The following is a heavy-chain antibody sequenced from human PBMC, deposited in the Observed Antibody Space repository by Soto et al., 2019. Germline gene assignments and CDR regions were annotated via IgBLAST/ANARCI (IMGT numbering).Heavy chain of an antibody. CDR2: ISAYNGIT. J-gene: IGHJ4*02. D-gene: IGHD2-21*02. V-gene: IGHV1-18*01. CDR1: GGTFSSYT. CDR3: ARVVGGVVVTDY. Sequence: ASVKVSCKASGGTFSSYTISWVRQAPGQGLEWMGWISAYNGITNYAQKLQGRVTMTTDTSTSTAYMELRSLRSDDTAVYYCARVVGGVVVTDYWGQGTLVTVSS.